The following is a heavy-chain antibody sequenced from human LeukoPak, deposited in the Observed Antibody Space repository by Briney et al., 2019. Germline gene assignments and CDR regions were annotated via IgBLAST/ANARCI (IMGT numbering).Heavy chain of an antibody. Sequence: SETLSLTCTVSGGSISSHYWSWIRQPPGKGLEWIGYIYYSGSTNYNPSLKSRVTMSVDTSKNQFSLKLSSVTAADTAVYYCARDDYMDVWGKGTTVTVSS. V-gene: IGHV4-59*11. CDR1: GGSISSHY. CDR2: IYYSGST. CDR3: ARDDYMDV. J-gene: IGHJ6*03.